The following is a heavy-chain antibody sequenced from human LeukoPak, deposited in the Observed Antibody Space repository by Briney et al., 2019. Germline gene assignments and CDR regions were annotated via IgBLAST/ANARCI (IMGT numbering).Heavy chain of an antibody. CDR1: GFSFSNSY. V-gene: IGHV3-7*01. CDR3: ARLLGFVTTFDY. Sequence: GGSLRLSCGTSGFSFSNSYMSWVRQGPGQGLEWMATIWPDGSEKKYMDSLRDRFTISRDNARDLLFLQMNNLSVEDTAVYFCARLLGFVTTFDYWGQGALVTVSS. CDR2: IWPDGSEK. J-gene: IGHJ4*02. D-gene: IGHD4-17*01.